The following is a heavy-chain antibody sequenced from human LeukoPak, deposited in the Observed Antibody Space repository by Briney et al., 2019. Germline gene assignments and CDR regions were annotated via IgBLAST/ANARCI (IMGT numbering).Heavy chain of an antibody. CDR1: GFTFSSYA. CDR3: ARDQAAYYDFWSGGYGMDV. CDR2: ISYDGSNK. J-gene: IGHJ6*02. V-gene: IGHV3-30-3*01. Sequence: GGSLRLSCAASGFTFSSYAMHWVRQAPGKGLEWVAVISYDGSNKYYADSVKGRFTISRDNSKNTLYLQMNSLRAEDTAVYHCARDQAAYYDFWSGGYGMDVWGQGTTVTVSS. D-gene: IGHD3-3*01.